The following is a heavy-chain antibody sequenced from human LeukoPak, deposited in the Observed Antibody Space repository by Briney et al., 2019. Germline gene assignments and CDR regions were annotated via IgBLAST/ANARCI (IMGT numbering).Heavy chain of an antibody. Sequence: PGGSLRLSCAASGFTFSSYAMTWVRQAPGKGLEWVSTICGSRGSPYFADSVKGRFSISRDNSKNTLYLQMDSLRAEDTALHYCAKNKRDFGDYWYYFDSWGQGTLVTVSS. CDR2: ICGSRGSP. J-gene: IGHJ4*02. CDR1: GFTFSSYA. CDR3: AKNKRDFGDYWYYFDS. V-gene: IGHV3-23*01. D-gene: IGHD4-17*01.